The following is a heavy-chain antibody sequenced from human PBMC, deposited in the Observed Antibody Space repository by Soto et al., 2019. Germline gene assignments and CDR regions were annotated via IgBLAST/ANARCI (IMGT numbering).Heavy chain of an antibody. Sequence: EESLKISCKGSGSSFTSYLIGWVRHMPGKGLEWMGSLYPTDSDTGYIPSLQGQVTIPADKAISTAYLQWSRLTPSDTAVYYCARHRVYSSSCPTFDYWGQGTRVTVCS. CDR2: LYPTDSDT. D-gene: IGHD6-13*01. J-gene: IGHJ4*02. CDR1: GSSFTSYL. V-gene: IGHV5-51*01. CDR3: ARHRVYSSSCPTFDY.